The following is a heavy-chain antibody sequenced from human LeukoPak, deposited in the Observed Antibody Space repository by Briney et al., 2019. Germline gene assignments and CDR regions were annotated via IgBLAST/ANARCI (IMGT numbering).Heavy chain of an antibody. Sequence: GASVKVSCKASGYTFNTYGISWVRQAPGQGLEWMGWIGTENAYTIYAEKFQGTVTLTTDTSTTTVHMELRSLRSDDTAVYYCARDRERGFDHWGQGSLVTVSS. D-gene: IGHD5-24*01. CDR1: GYTFNTYG. J-gene: IGHJ4*02. CDR2: IGTENAYT. V-gene: IGHV1-18*01. CDR3: ARDRERGFDH.